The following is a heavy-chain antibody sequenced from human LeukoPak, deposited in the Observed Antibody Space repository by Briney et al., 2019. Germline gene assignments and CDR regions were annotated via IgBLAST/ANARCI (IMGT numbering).Heavy chain of an antibody. CDR3: ARLRTGAGLYYFDS. CDR1: GGSISSSSYY. Sequence: SETLSLTCTVSGGSISSSSYYWSWVRQPPGKGLEWIGEIYHSGSTNCNPSLKSRVTTSVDKSKNQFSLNLTSVTAADTAVYYCARLRTGAGLYYFDSWGQGTLVTVSP. J-gene: IGHJ4*02. D-gene: IGHD1-14*01. CDR2: IYHSGST. V-gene: IGHV4-39*07.